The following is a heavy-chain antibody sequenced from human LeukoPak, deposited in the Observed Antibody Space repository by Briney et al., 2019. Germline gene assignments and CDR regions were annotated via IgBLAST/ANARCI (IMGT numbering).Heavy chain of an antibody. CDR1: GYTFTGYY. V-gene: IGHV1-2*02. J-gene: IGHJ3*02. D-gene: IGHD3-22*01. Sequence: ASVKVSCKASGYTFTGYYMQWVRQAPGQGLEWMGWINPTSVVTKYAQKFQRRVTMTRDTSNSTAYMELSRLRSDDTAVYYCARFGGLRLLLRNAFDIWGQGTMVTVSS. CDR2: INPTSVVT. CDR3: ARFGGLRLLLRNAFDI.